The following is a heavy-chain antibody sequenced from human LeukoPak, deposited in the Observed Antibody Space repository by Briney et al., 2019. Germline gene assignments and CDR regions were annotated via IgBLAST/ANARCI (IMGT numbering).Heavy chain of an antibody. D-gene: IGHD2-2*01. V-gene: IGHV1-2*02. Sequence: ASVKVSYKASGYTFTAYYMHWVRQAPGQGLEWMGWINPNSGGTNYAQKFQGRVTMTRDTSIRTAYMELSRRRSDDTAVYYCARDCPHQLLSMPYDWFDPWGQGTLVTVSS. J-gene: IGHJ5*02. CDR3: ARDCPHQLLSMPYDWFDP. CDR2: INPNSGGT. CDR1: GYTFTAYY.